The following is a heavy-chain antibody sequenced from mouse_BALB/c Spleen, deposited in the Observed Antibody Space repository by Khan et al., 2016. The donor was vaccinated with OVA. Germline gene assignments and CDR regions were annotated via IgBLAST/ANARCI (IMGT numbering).Heavy chain of an antibody. J-gene: IGHJ4*01. CDR1: GYTFTTAR. V-gene: IGHV9-4*02. Sequence: QMQLVQSGPELKKPGETVRISCKASGYTFTTARIQWVQKMPGKGLKWIGWINTHSGVPKYAEDFKGRIAFSLEISVRTAYLQITNLKNEDTATYFCARGGAAYYRNDGGAMEYWGQGTSVTVSS. CDR3: ARGGAAYYRNDGGAMEY. CDR2: INTHSGVP. D-gene: IGHD2-14*01.